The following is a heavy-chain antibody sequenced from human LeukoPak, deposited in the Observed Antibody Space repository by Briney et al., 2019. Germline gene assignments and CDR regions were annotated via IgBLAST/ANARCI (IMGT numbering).Heavy chain of an antibody. CDR3: ARAGYYDSSGYSILYYYYYMDV. CDR2: IIPIFGTA. CDR1: GGTFSSYA. D-gene: IGHD3-22*01. V-gene: IGHV1-69*05. J-gene: IGHJ6*03. Sequence: SVKVSCKASGGTFSSYAISWVRQAPGQGLEGMGGIIPIFGTANYAQKFQGRVTITTDESTSTAYMELSSLRSEDTAVYYCARAGYYDSSGYSILYYYYYMDVWGKGTTVTVSS.